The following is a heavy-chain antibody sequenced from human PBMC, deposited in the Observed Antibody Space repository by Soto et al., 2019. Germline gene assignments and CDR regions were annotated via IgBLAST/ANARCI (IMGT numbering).Heavy chain of an antibody. Sequence: QVQLQQWGAGLLKPSETLSLTCAVYGGFVSSGSYYWSWIRQPPGKGLEGIGEMSHSGGTHFNPSLKGRVTISVDTSKNQFSLRMSSVTAADTALYYCARVERGTVTTVVDAFDIWGPGTMVTVSS. CDR1: GGFVSSGSYY. CDR2: MSHSGGT. CDR3: ARVERGTVTTVVDAFDI. V-gene: IGHV4-34*01. D-gene: IGHD1-1*01. J-gene: IGHJ3*02.